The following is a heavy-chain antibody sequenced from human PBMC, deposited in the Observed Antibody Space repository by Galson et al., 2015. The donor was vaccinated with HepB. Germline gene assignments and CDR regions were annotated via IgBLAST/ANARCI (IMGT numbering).Heavy chain of an antibody. Sequence: SMSLSCAASGFTFSRNWMSWVRQAPGKGLEWVANIKHDGSEKYYVDSVKGRFTIYRDNAKNSLYLQVNSLRAEDTAVYYCARYSSGNYGDYWGQGTLVTVSS. J-gene: IGHJ4*02. CDR2: IKHDGSEK. CDR1: GFTFSRNW. CDR3: ARYSSGNYGDY. V-gene: IGHV3-7*01. D-gene: IGHD1-26*01.